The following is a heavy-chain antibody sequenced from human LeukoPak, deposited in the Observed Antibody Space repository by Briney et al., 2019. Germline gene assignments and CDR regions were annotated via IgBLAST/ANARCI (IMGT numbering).Heavy chain of an antibody. CDR2: IYWDDDK. CDR1: GFSLSTSGVG. V-gene: IGHV2-5*02. CDR3: ARIWFGELFGGAFDI. J-gene: IGHJ3*02. Sequence: SGPTLVKPTQTLTLTFTFSGFSLSTSGVGVGWIRQPPGKALEWLALIYWDDDKRYSPSLKSRLTITKDTSKSQVLLTMTNMDPVDTATYYCARIWFGELFGGAFDIWGQGTMVTVSS. D-gene: IGHD3-10*01.